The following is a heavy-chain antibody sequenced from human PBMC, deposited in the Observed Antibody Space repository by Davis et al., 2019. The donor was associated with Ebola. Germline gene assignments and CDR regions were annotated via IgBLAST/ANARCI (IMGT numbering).Heavy chain of an antibody. Sequence: ASVKVSCKASGYTFTSYAMHWVRQAPGQRLEWMGWINAGNGNTKYSQKFQGRVTITRDTSASTAYMELSSLRSEDTAVYYCARGERIVVVVATTRGGPFDPWGQGTLVTVSS. CDR3: ARGERIVVVVATTRGGPFDP. CDR1: GYTFTSYA. V-gene: IGHV1-3*01. J-gene: IGHJ5*02. D-gene: IGHD2-15*01. CDR2: INAGNGNT.